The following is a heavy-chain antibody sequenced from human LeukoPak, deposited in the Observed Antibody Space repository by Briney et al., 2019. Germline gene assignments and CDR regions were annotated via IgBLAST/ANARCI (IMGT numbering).Heavy chain of an antibody. J-gene: IGHJ4*02. CDR1: GGSISSYC. V-gene: IGHV4-59*08. CDR3: ARHSRRTFDY. CDR2: IYYSGST. Sequence: SETLSLTCTVSGGSISSYCWSWIRQPPGKGLEWIGYIYYSGSTNYNPSLKSRVTISVDTSKNQFSLKLSSVTAADTAVYYCARHSRRTFDYWGQGTLVTVSS.